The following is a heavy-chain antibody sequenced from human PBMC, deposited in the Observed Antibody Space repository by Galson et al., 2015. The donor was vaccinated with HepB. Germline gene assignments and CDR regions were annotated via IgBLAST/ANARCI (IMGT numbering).Heavy chain of an antibody. J-gene: IGHJ3*02. D-gene: IGHD4-17*01. CDR3: ARVHPRQGDWYGDYYYAFDI. Sequence: DTLSLTCTVSGGSISSYYWSWIRQPPGKGLEWIGYIYYSGSTNYNPSLKSRVTISVDTSKNQFSLKLGFVTAADTAVYYCARVHPRQGDWYGDYYYAFDIWGQGTMVTVSS. CDR2: IYYSGST. CDR1: GGSISSYY. V-gene: IGHV4-59*07.